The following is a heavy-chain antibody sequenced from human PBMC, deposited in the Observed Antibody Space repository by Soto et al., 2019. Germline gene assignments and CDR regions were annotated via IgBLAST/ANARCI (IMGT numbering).Heavy chain of an antibody. D-gene: IGHD2-2*01. CDR3: ARGGRQYCSSTSCYRTPDYYYYGMNV. J-gene: IGHJ6*02. V-gene: IGHV3-30-3*01. CDR2: ISYDGSNK. CDR1: GFTFSSYA. Sequence: PGGSLRLSCAASGFTFSSYAMHWVRQAPGKXLEWVAVISYDGSNKYYADSVKGRFTISRDNSKNTLYLQMNSLRAEDTAVYYCARGGRQYCSSTSCYRTPDYYYYGMNVWGQGTTVTVSS.